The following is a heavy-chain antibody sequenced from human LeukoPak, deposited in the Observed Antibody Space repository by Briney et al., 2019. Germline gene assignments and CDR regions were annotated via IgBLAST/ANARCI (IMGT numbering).Heavy chain of an antibody. V-gene: IGHV3-23*01. CDR2: ISGSETST. CDR3: AKGALLPAGHTRYFFDY. J-gene: IGHJ4*02. CDR1: GFTFSSYA. D-gene: IGHD1-26*01. Sequence: SGGSLRLSCAASGFTFSSYAMSWVRQAPGKGLEWVPAISGSETSTYYADSVKGRFTISRDTSKNTLYLQMNSLRAEDTAVYYCAKGALLPAGHTRYFFDYWGQGTLVTVSS.